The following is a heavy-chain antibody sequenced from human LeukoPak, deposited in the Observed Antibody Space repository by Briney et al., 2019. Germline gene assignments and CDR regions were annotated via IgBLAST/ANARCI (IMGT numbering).Heavy chain of an antibody. V-gene: IGHV1-69*05. CDR2: IIPIFGTP. Sequence: SVKVSCKASGGTFSSYAISWVRQAPGQGLEWMGRIIPIFGTPNYAQKFQGRVTITTDESTSTAYMELSSLRSEDTAVYYCARDKRARGYCSGGSCYLSYFDYWGQGTLVTVSS. CDR3: ARDKRARGYCSGGSCYLSYFDY. D-gene: IGHD2-15*01. J-gene: IGHJ4*02. CDR1: GGTFSSYA.